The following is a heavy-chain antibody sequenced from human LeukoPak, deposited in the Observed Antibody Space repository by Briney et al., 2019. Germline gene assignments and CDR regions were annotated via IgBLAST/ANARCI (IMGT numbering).Heavy chain of an antibody. V-gene: IGHV1-8*01. CDR2: MNPWSGNT. J-gene: IGHJ5*02. Sequence: ASVKVSCKASGYTFTNYDINWVRQATGQGLEWMGWMNPWSGNTVYAQRFKGRLSMTRDTSTRTAYMELSSLKSDDTAVYYCTRRLDTIEFDPWGQGTLVTVSS. CDR3: TRRLDTIEFDP. CDR1: GYTFTNYD. D-gene: IGHD3-9*01.